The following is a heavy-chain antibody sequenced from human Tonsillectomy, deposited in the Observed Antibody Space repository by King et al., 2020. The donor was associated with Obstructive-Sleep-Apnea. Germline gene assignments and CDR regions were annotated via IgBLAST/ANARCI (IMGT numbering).Heavy chain of an antibody. CDR1: GFTVSSNY. J-gene: IGHJ4*02. V-gene: IGHV3-66*01. Sequence: VQLVESGGGLVQPGGSLRLSCAASGFTVSSNYMNWVRQAPGKGLEWVSIIYSDGNTYYADSVRGRFTISRDNSKNTLYLQMNSLRAEDTAMYYCASPGTPASGTVYWGQGTLVTVSS. D-gene: IGHD6-13*01. CDR2: IYSDGNT. CDR3: ASPGTPASGTVY.